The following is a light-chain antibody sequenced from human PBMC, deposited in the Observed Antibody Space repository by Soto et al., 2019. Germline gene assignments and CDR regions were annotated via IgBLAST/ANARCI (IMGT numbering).Light chain of an antibody. J-gene: IGKJ1*01. CDR1: QSVSSN. CDR2: GAS. V-gene: IGKV3-15*01. CDR3: QQYHNWPLWT. Sequence: EIVMTQSPATLSVSPGERATLSCRASQSVSSNLAWYHQKPGQAPRLLIYGASTRATGIPARFSGSGSGTEFNLAISSLQAEDCAESDCQQYHNWPLWTFGQGTKVHIK.